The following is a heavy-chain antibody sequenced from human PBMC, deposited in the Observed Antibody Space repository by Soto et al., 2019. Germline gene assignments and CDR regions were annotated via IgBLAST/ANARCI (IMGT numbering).Heavy chain of an antibody. V-gene: IGHV3-30*18. D-gene: IGHD6-13*01. CDR3: AKGGRSSWSQPDY. Sequence: PGGSLRLSCAASGFTFSSYGMHWVRQAPGKGLEWVAVISYDGSNKYYADSVKGRFTISRDNSKNTLYLQMNSLRAEDTAVYYCAKGGRSSWSQPDYWGQGTLVTVSS. CDR1: GFTFSSYG. J-gene: IGHJ4*02. CDR2: ISYDGSNK.